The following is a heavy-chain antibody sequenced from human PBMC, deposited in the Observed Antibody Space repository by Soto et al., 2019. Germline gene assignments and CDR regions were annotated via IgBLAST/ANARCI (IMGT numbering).Heavy chain of an antibody. Sequence: QLQLQESGSGLVKPSQTLSLTCAVSGGSISSGGYSWSWIRQPPGKGLQWIGYIYHSGSPYYNPSLKTRVTISVDKSKNQFSLNLRSVTAADTDVYYWSRGPPFDCGQGTLVTVSS. V-gene: IGHV4-30-2*01. D-gene: IGHD3-10*01. J-gene: IGHJ4*02. CDR1: GGSISSGGYS. CDR3: SRGPPFD. CDR2: IYHSGSP.